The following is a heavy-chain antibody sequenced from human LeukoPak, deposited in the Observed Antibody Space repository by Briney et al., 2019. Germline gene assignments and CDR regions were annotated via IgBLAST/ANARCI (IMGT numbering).Heavy chain of an antibody. CDR1: GSILTNYW. Sequence: KPGASLKISCKGSGSILTNYWIGWGRQVPGKGLEGMGIIYPGDSDTRYSPSFQGQVTISADKSISTAYLQWSTLKASDTAIYYCARGGTTDSDNWFDTWGQGTLVTVSS. D-gene: IGHD4-11*01. J-gene: IGHJ5*02. CDR2: IYPGDSDT. V-gene: IGHV5-51*01. CDR3: ARGGTTDSDNWFDT.